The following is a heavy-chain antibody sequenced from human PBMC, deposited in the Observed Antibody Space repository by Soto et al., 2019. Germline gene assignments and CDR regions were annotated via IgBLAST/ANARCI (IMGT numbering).Heavy chain of an antibody. D-gene: IGHD6-13*01. CDR1: GGTFSSYT. CDR2: IIPILGIA. CDR3: ARSRVAAADDC. Sequence: QVQLVQSGAEVKKPGSSVKVSCKASGGTFSSYTISWVRQAPGQGLEWMGRIIPILGIANYAQKFQGRVTNTADKSTSPAYMELSSLRSADTAVYYCARSRVAAADDCWGQGTLVTVSS. V-gene: IGHV1-69*02. J-gene: IGHJ4*02.